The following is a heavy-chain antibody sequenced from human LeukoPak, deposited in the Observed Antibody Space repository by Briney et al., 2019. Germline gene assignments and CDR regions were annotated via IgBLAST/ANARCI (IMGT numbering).Heavy chain of an antibody. J-gene: IGHJ4*02. D-gene: IGHD3/OR15-3a*01. CDR2: IYYSGNT. CDR3: ARQTGSGLFILP. V-gene: IGHV4-39*01. CDR1: GVSISSSNSY. Sequence: SETESLTCTVSGVSISSSNSYWSWIRQPPGKGLEWIGSIYYSGNTYYNASLKSQVSISIDTSKNQFSPRLTSVTAADTAVYYCARQTGSGLFILPGGQGTLVTVSS.